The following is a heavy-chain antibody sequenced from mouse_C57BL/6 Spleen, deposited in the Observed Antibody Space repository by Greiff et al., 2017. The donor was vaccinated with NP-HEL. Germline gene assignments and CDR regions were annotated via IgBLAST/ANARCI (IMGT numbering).Heavy chain of an antibody. J-gene: IGHJ3*01. CDR3: ARGDDFPFAY. CDR2: INPGSGGT. D-gene: IGHD2-4*01. CDR1: GYAFTNYL. Sequence: VQLQQSGAELVRPGTSVKVSCKASGYAFTNYLIEWVKQRPGQGLEWIGVINPGSGGTNYNEKFKGKATLTADKSSSTAYMQLSSLTSEDSAVYFCARGDDFPFAYWGQGTLVTVSA. V-gene: IGHV1-54*01.